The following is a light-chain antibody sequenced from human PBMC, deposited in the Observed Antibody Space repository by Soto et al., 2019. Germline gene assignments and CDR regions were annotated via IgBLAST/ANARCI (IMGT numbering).Light chain of an antibody. CDR2: EGT. Sequence: QSALTQPASVSGSPGQSITISCTGTSSDVGNYNLVSWYQQHPGKAPKLMIYEGTKRPSGVSNRFSGSKFGNTASLTISGLQAEDEADYYCCSYAGSSTFYVFGTGTQLTVL. CDR3: CSYAGSSTFYV. V-gene: IGLV2-23*01. CDR1: SSDVGNYNL. J-gene: IGLJ1*01.